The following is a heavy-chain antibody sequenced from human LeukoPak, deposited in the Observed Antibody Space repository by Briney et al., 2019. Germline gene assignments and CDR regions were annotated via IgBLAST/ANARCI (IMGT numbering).Heavy chain of an antibody. CDR1: GGSISSYY. D-gene: IGHD1-26*01. J-gene: IGHJ4*02. CDR2: IYYSGST. CDR3: ARGLELLDY. V-gene: IGHV4-59*01. Sequence: SETLSLTFTVSGGSISSYYWSWIRQPPGKGLEWIGYIYYSGSTNYNPSLKRRVTISVDTSKNQFYLKLSSVTAADTAVYYCARGLELLDYWGQGTLVTVSS.